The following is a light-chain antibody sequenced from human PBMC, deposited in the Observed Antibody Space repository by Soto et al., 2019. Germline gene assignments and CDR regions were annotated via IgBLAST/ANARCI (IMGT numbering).Light chain of an antibody. CDR3: QQYNTYST. Sequence: DIQMTQSPSTLSSSVGDRVTLSCRASQSISDYLAWYQQKPGKAPKLLIYRASSLQSGVPARFSGSGSGTEFSLTISSLQPDDFATYFCQQYNTYSTFGQGTKVDIK. V-gene: IGKV1-5*03. CDR1: QSISDY. J-gene: IGKJ1*01. CDR2: RAS.